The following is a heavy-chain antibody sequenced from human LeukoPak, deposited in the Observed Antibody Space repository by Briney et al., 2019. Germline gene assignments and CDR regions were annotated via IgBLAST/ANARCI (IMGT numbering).Heavy chain of an antibody. CDR1: GGSISSGSYY. V-gene: IGHV4-61*02. Sequence: PSETLSLTCTVSGGSISSGSYYWSWIRQPAGKGPEWIGRIYTSGSTNYNPSLKSRVTISVDTSKNQFSLKLSSVTAADTAVHYCARWQYDSSGYRKIDCWGQGTLVTVSS. J-gene: IGHJ4*02. CDR2: IYTSGST. CDR3: ARWQYDSSGYRKIDC. D-gene: IGHD3-22*01.